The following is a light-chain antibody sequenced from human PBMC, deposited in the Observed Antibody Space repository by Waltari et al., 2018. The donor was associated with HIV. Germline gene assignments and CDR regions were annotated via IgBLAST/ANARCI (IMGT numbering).Light chain of an antibody. J-gene: IGLJ2*01. V-gene: IGLV6-57*01. CDR3: QSYDNGNPVL. CDR1: SGSIASNY. CDR2: TDD. Sequence: NFMLTQPHSVSESPGKTVTISCTRSSGSIASNYVQWYQQRPGSSPTTVIYTDDQRPSWVPDRFSGSSDSSSNSASLTISGLRTEDEADYYCQSYDNGNPVLFGGGTKLTVL.